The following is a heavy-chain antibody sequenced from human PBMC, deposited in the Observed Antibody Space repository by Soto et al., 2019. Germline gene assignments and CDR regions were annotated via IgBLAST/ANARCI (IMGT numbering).Heavy chain of an antibody. CDR1: GGSFSAYY. CDR3: ARGASIGSKSWFDP. V-gene: IGHV4-34*01. Sequence: PSETLSLTCAVFGGSFSAYYWSWIRQPPGKGLEWIGEINFSGITNYNPSLKSRVTISVVTSKNQLSLKLSSVSAADTAVYYCARGASIGSKSWFDPWGQGTLVTVSS. CDR2: INFSGIT. J-gene: IGHJ5*02. D-gene: IGHD6-6*01.